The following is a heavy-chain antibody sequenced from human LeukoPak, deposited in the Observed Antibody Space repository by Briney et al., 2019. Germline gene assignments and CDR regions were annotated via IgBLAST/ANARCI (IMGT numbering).Heavy chain of an antibody. CDR2: IYYSGST. D-gene: IGHD3-16*02. CDR1: GGSISSTSSY. CDR3: ARDIPLHYVWGSYRPFDY. V-gene: IGHV4-39*02. Sequence: SETLSLTCTVSGGSISSTSSYWGWIRQPPGKGLEWIANIYYSGSTYYNPSLKSRVTISVDTSKNQFSLKLSSVTAADTAVYYCARDIPLHYVWGSYRPFDYWGQGTLVTVSS. J-gene: IGHJ4*02.